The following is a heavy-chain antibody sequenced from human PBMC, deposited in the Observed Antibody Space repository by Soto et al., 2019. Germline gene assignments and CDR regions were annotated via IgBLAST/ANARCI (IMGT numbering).Heavy chain of an antibody. J-gene: IGHJ6*02. CDR3: ARQGGYCAKAGCYGYYGRDV. CDR1: GCSIGSGRYS. V-gene: IGHV4-39*01. Sequence: SETLSLTSSVSGCSIGSGRYSWGWIRQPPGKGLEWIGTFYYSGRTFYNPSLESRVTISVDPSKNQFSLKVSSVTAADTAVYYGARQGGYCAKAGCYGYYGRDVGGQGTRVTVPS. CDR2: FYYSGRT. D-gene: IGHD2-15*01.